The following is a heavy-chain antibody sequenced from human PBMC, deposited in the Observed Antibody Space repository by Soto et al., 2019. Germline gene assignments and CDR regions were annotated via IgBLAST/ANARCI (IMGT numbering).Heavy chain of an antibody. J-gene: IGHJ4*02. D-gene: IGHD6-13*01. CDR2: ISYDGSNK. Sequence: QVQLVESGGGVVQPGRSLRLSCAASGFTFSSYAMHWVRQAPGKGLEWVAVISYDGSNKYYADSVKGRFTISRDNSKNTLYLQMKSLRAEDTAVDYCARTPPYSSRAYYLDYWGQGTLVTVSS. V-gene: IGHV3-30-3*01. CDR3: ARTPPYSSRAYYLDY. CDR1: GFTFSSYA.